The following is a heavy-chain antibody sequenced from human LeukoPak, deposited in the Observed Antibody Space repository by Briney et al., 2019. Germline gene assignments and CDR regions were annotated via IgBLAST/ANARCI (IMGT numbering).Heavy chain of an antibody. CDR1: GFTFSSYA. J-gene: IGHJ6*03. V-gene: IGHV3-23*01. Sequence: GGSLRLSCAASGFTFSSYAMSWVRQAPGKGLEWVSAISGSGGSTYYADSVKGRFTISSDNSKNTLYLQMNSLRAEDTAVYYCAKAAGMNFYYYYYMDVWGKGTTVTVSS. CDR3: AKAAGMNFYYYYYMDV. CDR2: ISGSGGST.